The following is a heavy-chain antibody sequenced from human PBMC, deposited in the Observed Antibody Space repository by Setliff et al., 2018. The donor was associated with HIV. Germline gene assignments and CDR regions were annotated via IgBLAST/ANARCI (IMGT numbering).Heavy chain of an antibody. D-gene: IGHD6-13*01. Sequence: NPSETLSLTCIVSGDSISSSSYYWGWIRQPPGKGLEWIGSIYYSGKTYYNPSLKSRVTISIDTSKNQFSLKLGSVTAADTAVYYCARSPAAEGYWGQGALVTVS. V-gene: IGHV4-39*01. CDR3: ARSPAAEGY. CDR2: IYYSGKT. CDR1: GDSISSSSYY. J-gene: IGHJ4*02.